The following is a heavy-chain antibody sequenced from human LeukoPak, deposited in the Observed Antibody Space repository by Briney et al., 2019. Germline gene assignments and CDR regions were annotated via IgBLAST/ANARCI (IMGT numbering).Heavy chain of an antibody. J-gene: IGHJ6*03. Sequence: PGGSLRLSCAASGFPFSSFGMNWVRQAPGKGLEWVSSISSSSSYIYYADSVKGRFTISRDNAKNSLYLQMNSLRAEDTAVYYCARVSSTSVISIRYYMDVWGKGTTVTVSS. CDR2: ISSSSSYI. D-gene: IGHD2-2*01. V-gene: IGHV3-21*01. CDR1: GFPFSSFG. CDR3: ARVSSTSVISIRYYMDV.